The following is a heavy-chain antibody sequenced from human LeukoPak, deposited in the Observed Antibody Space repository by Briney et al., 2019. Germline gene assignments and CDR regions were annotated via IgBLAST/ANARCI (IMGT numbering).Heavy chain of an antibody. CDR1: GYTFTSYY. CDR3: ARPSLPYCGGDCYTNWFDH. J-gene: IGHJ5*02. Sequence: ASVTVSCKASGYTFTSYYMHWVRQAPGQGLEWMGIINPSGGSTSYAQKFQGRVTMTRDMSTSTVYMELSSLRSEDTAVYYCARPSLPYCGGDCYTNWFDHWGQGTLVTVSS. D-gene: IGHD2-21*02. V-gene: IGHV1-46*01. CDR2: INPSGGST.